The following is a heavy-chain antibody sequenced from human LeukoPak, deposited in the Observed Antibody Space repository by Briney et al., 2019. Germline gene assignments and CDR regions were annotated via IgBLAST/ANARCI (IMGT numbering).Heavy chain of an antibody. J-gene: IGHJ4*02. CDR2: IFQRVST. D-gene: IGHD6-19*01. CDR1: GYSISGGYY. CDR3: ARNNSNGFDF. V-gene: IGHV4-38-2*02. Sequence: SETLSLTCTVSGYSISGGYYWGWIRQPPGKGLEWIGTIFQRVSTYYNPSLKSRVTTSVDTSKNQFSLKLSSVTAADTAVYYCARNNSNGFDFWSQGTLVPVSS.